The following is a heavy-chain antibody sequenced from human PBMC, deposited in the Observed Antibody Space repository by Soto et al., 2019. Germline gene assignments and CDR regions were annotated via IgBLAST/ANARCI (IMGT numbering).Heavy chain of an antibody. D-gene: IGHD1-26*01. J-gene: IGHJ2*01. V-gene: IGHV1-3*01. CDR1: GGTFSSYA. CDR3: ARGGSLYWYFDL. Sequence: VASVKVSCKASGGTFSSYAISWVRQAPGQRLEWMGWINAGNGNTKYSQKFQGRVTITRDTSASTAYMELSSLRSEDTAVYYCARGGSLYWYFDLWGRGTLVTVSS. CDR2: INAGNGNT.